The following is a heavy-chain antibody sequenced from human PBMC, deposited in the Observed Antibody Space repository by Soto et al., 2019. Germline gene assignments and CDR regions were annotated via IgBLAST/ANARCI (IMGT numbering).Heavy chain of an antibody. CDR1: GGSISSYY. Sequence: SETLSLTCTVSGGSISSYYWSWIRQPAGKGLEWIGRIYNSGSTNYNPSLKSRVTMSVDTSKNQFSLKLSSVTAADTAVYYCARVSIAAAGTAPFDIWGQGTMVTVSS. D-gene: IGHD6-13*01. V-gene: IGHV4-4*07. J-gene: IGHJ3*02. CDR3: ARVSIAAAGTAPFDI. CDR2: IYNSGST.